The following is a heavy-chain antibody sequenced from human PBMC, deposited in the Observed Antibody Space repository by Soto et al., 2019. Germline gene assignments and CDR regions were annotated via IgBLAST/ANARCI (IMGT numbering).Heavy chain of an antibody. CDR1: GVPVNNYY. J-gene: IGHJ3*02. V-gene: IGHV3-74*01. CDR3: ARAGVTTAIRNGLDI. CDR2: LNSDGCSS. D-gene: IGHD2-8*01. Sequence: GYMRLACPASGVPVNNYYMHWVCPATVKGLVWVSRLNSDGCSSSYADSVKGRFTISRDNAKNTLYLQMSSLRAEDTAVYYCARAGVTTAIRNGLDIWGQGTMVPVSS.